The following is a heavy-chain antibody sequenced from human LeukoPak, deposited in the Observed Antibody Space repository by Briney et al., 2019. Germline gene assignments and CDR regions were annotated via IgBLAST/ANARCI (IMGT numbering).Heavy chain of an antibody. D-gene: IGHD2-2*01. CDR3: ARRLTQYDCFDP. CDR1: GDSVSSNSVT. CDR2: TYYRSTWYN. V-gene: IGHV6-1*01. Sequence: SQTLSLTCAIPGDSVSSNSVTWNWIRQSPSRGLEWLGRTYYRSTWYNDYAVSVRGRIAVNPDTSKNQFSLHLNSVTPEDTAVYYCARRLTQYDCFDPWGQGILVTVSS. J-gene: IGHJ5*02.